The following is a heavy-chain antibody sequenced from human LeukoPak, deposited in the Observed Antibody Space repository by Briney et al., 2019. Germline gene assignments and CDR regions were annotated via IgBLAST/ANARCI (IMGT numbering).Heavy chain of an antibody. Sequence: PSGTLSLTCAVSGGSISSSNWWSWVRQPPGKGLEWIGEIYHSGSTNYNPSLKSRVTISVDKSKNQFSLKLSSVTAEDTAVYYCAKAATDVHETLCFDYWGQGTLVTVSS. CDR1: GGSISSSNW. J-gene: IGHJ4*02. V-gene: IGHV4-4*02. CDR3: AKAATDVHETLCFDY. D-gene: IGHD1-1*01. CDR2: IYHSGST.